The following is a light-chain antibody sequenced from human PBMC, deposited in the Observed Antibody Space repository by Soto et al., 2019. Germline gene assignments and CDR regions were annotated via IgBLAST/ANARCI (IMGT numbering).Light chain of an antibody. CDR3: GTWDSSLSATYV. CDR2: DNN. V-gene: IGLV1-51*01. Sequence: QSALTQPPSVSAAPGQKVTISCSGSSSNIGNNYVSWYQQLPGTAPKLLIYDNNKRPSGIPDRFSGSKPGTSATLGITGLQTGDEADYYCGTWDSSLSATYVFGTGTKVTVL. CDR1: SSNIGNNY. J-gene: IGLJ1*01.